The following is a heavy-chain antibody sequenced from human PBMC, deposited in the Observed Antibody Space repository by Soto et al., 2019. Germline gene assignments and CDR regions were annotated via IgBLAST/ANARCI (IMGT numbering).Heavy chain of an antibody. CDR3: ARYIPGVRYYGMDV. CDR2: IGESGTPT. Sequence: EVQLLESGGGLVQPGGSLRLSCAASGFTFSSYAMKWVRQAPGKGLEWVSLIGESGTPTYYAASVKGRFTISRDNSGNTLCLEMYSLRAEDTAVYYWARYIPGVRYYGMDVWGQGTTVTVSS. CDR1: GFTFSSYA. J-gene: IGHJ6*02. V-gene: IGHV3-23*01. D-gene: IGHD2-2*01.